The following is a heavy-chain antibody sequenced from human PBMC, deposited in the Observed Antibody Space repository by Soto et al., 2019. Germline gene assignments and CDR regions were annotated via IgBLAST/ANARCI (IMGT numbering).Heavy chain of an antibody. CDR2: IYHSGST. Sequence: QLQLQESGSGLVKPSQTLSLTCAVSGGSISSGGYSWSWIRQPPGKGLEWIGYIYHSGSTYYNPSLXSXAXKXXDRSKNQFSLKLSSVTAADTAVYYCARGQVVAAQHWGQGTLVTVSS. CDR3: ARGQVVAAQH. V-gene: IGHV4-30-2*01. D-gene: IGHD2-15*01. CDR1: GGSISSGGYS. J-gene: IGHJ4*02.